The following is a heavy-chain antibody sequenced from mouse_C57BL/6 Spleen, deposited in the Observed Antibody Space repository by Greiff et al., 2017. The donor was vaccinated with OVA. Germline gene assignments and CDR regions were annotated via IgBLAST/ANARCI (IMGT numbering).Heavy chain of an antibody. J-gene: IGHJ2*01. D-gene: IGHD3-2*02. Sequence: QVQLQQPGAELVMPGASVKLSCKASGYTFTSYWMHWVKQRPGQGLEWIGEIDPSDSYTNYNQQFKGKSTLTVDKSSSTAYMQLSSLTSEDSAVYYCARRGAQATLDYWGQGTTLTVSS. CDR2: IDPSDSYT. V-gene: IGHV1-69*01. CDR3: ARRGAQATLDY. CDR1: GYTFTSYW.